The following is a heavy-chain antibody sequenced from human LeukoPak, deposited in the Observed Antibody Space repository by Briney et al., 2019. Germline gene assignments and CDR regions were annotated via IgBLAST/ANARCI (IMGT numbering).Heavy chain of an antibody. D-gene: IGHD6-13*01. CDR3: AKTTGIAAAGTGSGYFQH. J-gene: IGHJ1*01. V-gene: IGHV3-23*01. Sequence: GGSLRLSCAASGFTFSSYAMSWVRQAPGKGLEWVSAISGSGGSTYYADSVKGRFTISRNNSKNTLYLQMNSLRAEDTAVYYCAKTTGIAAAGTGSGYFQHWGQGTLVTVFS. CDR2: ISGSGGST. CDR1: GFTFSSYA.